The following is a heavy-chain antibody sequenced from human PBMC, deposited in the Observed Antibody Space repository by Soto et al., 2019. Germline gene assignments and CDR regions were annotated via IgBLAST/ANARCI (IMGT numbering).Heavy chain of an antibody. D-gene: IGHD3-10*01. CDR2: ISGSGGST. CDR1: GFTFSSYA. V-gene: IGHV3-23*01. Sequence: TGGSLRLSCAPSGFTFSSYAMSWLRQAPGKGLEWVSAISGSGGSTYYADSVKGRFTISRDNSKNTLYLQMNSLRAEDTDVYYCAKDYYSSGRYFFFGYWGQRTLVTVSS. CDR3: AKDYYSSGRYFFFGY. J-gene: IGHJ4*02.